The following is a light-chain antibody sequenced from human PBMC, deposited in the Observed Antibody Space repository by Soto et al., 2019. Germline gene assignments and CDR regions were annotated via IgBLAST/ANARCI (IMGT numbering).Light chain of an antibody. Sequence: QSVLTQPPSASGTPGQRVTISCSGSSSNIGSNTVNWYQQLPGTAPKLLIYSNNQRPSGVPDRFSGSKSGTSASLAISGLQSEDEADYYCAAWDDSLNGEVFGRGTKPPS. CDR2: SNN. J-gene: IGLJ2*01. CDR1: SSNIGSNT. CDR3: AAWDDSLNGEV. V-gene: IGLV1-44*01.